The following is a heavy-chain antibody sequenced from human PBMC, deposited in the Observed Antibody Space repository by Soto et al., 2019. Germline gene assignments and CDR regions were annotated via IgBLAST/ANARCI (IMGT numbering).Heavy chain of an antibody. CDR1: GISFSNSA. V-gene: IGHV3-30-3*01. D-gene: IGHD3-10*01. CDR3: ARQSTGAVSDDNYYYYGLDV. CDR2: VSYDVSHK. J-gene: IGHJ6*02. Sequence: QVQLVESGGSVVQPGGSLRLSCVASGISFSNSAIHWVRQAPGKGLQWVAVVSYDVSHKYYADSVKGRFTISRDNSENTVSLQMNRLRAEDSAIYYCARQSTGAVSDDNYYYYGLDVWGQGTTVTVSS.